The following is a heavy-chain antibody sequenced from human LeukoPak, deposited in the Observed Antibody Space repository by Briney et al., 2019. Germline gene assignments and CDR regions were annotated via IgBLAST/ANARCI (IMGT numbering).Heavy chain of an antibody. CDR2: INTNTGNP. CDR1: GYTFSSYT. Sequence: ASVKVSCKASGYTFSSYTMNWVRQAPGQGLEWMGWINTNTGNPTYAQDYTGRFVFSLDTSVSTTYLQISRLKAEDTAVYYCASGPSYSGSNEYFDSWGQGALVTVSS. J-gene: IGHJ4*02. V-gene: IGHV7-4-1*02. CDR3: ASGPSYSGSNEYFDS. D-gene: IGHD1-26*01.